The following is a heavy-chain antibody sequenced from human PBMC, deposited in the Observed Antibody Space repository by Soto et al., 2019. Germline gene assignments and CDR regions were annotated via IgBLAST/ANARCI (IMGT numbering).Heavy chain of an antibody. D-gene: IGHD3-22*01. V-gene: IGHV4-31*03. CDR3: AREVTMIDDGDAFDI. CDR1: GGSIISGGYY. J-gene: IGHJ3*02. CDR2: TYYSGST. Sequence: SETLSLTCTVSGGSIISGGYYFICMRQHPGKGLEWIGYTYYSGSTYYNPSLKSRVTISVDTSKNQFSLKLSSVTAADTAVYYCAREVTMIDDGDAFDIWGQGTMVTVSS.